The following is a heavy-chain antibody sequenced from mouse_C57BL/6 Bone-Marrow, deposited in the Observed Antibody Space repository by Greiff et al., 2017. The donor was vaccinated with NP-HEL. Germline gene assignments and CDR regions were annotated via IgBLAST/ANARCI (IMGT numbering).Heavy chain of an antibody. Sequence: QVQLQQPGAELVMPGASVKLSCKASGYTFTSYWMHWVKQRPGQGLEWIGEIDPSDSYTNYNQKFKGKSTLTVDKSSSTAYMQLSSLTSEDSAVYYCARQQLTGTGWLAYWGQGTLVTVSA. CDR2: IDPSDSYT. V-gene: IGHV1-69*01. D-gene: IGHD4-1*01. J-gene: IGHJ3*01. CDR3: ARQQLTGTGWLAY. CDR1: GYTFTSYW.